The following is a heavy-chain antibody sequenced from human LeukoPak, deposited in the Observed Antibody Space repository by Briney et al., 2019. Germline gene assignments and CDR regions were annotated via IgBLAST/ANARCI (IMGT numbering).Heavy chain of an antibody. CDR3: ARGLRRSSHYDFWSGYSCPNWFDP. J-gene: IGHJ5*02. Sequence: SETLSLTCAVYGGSFSGYYWSWIRQPPGKGLEWIGEVNHGGSTNYNPSLKSRVTISVDTSKNQFSLKLTSVTAADTAVYYCARGLRRSSHYDFWSGYSCPNWFDPWGQGTLVTVSS. V-gene: IGHV4-34*01. CDR1: GGSFSGYY. D-gene: IGHD3-3*01. CDR2: VNHGGST.